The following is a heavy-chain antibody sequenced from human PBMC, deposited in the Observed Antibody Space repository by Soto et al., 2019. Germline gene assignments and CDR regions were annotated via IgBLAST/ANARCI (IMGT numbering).Heavy chain of an antibody. Sequence: PSETLSLTCDVSGGSVTSGGHSWSWIRQPPGKGLEWVASIYQSEYAYYNPSLRSRVAISVDRANNQVSLKVTSVTAADKAVYFCARGDTRLGELSHDFWGQGTLVTVSS. CDR2: IYQSEYA. V-gene: IGHV4-30-2*01. J-gene: IGHJ4*02. CDR1: GGSVTSGGHS. D-gene: IGHD3-16*02. CDR3: ARGDTRLGELSHDF.